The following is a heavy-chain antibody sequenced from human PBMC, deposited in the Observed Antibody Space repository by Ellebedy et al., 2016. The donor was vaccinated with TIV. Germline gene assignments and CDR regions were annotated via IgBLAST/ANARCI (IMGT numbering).Heavy chain of an antibody. V-gene: IGHV5-51*01. J-gene: IGHJ4*02. D-gene: IGHD1-1*01. CDR1: GYIFTSNW. CDR3: ARYEGATGAIDY. Sequence: KVSCKASGYIFTSNWIGWVRQMPGKGLEWMGIIYPGNSDIRYSPSTQGRVTISAEKSISTAYLQWSSLKASDTAMYYCARYEGATGAIDYWGQGTLVTVSA. CDR2: IYPGNSDI.